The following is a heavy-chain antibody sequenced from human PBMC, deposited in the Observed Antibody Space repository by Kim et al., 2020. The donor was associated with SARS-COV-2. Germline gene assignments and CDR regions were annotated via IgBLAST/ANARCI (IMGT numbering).Heavy chain of an antibody. D-gene: IGHD1-26*01. CDR3: TTAPGWELFTGDY. CDR1: GFTFSNAW. V-gene: IGHV3-15*01. J-gene: IGHJ4*02. CDR2: IKSKTDGGTT. Sequence: GGSLRLSCAASGFTFSNAWMSWVRQAPGKGLEWVGRIKSKTDGGTTDYAAPVKGRFTISRDDSKNTLYLQMNSLKTEDTAVYYCTTAPGWELFTGDYWGQGTLVTVSS.